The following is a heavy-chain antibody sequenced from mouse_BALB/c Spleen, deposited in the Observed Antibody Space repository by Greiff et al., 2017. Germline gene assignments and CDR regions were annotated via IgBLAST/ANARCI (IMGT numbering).Heavy chain of an antibody. Sequence: QVQLQQPGAELVKPGASVKMSCKASGYTFTSYWMHWVKQRPGQGLEWIGVIDPSDSYTSYNQKFKGKATLTVDTSSSTAYMQLSSLTSEDSAVYYCTRDTFDYWGQGTTLTVSS. V-gene: IGHV1S127*01. CDR2: IDPSDSYT. CDR1: GYTFTSYW. CDR3: TRDTFDY. J-gene: IGHJ2*01.